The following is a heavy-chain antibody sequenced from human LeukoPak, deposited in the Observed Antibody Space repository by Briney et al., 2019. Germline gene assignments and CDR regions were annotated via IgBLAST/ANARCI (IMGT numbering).Heavy chain of an antibody. J-gene: IGHJ4*02. V-gene: IGHV1-2*02. CDR2: IHPKTGQT. CDR1: GYAFIDNF. Sequence: GASVKVSFRASGYAFIDNFFHWVRQAPGQGLEWVGWIHPKTGQTHYAQNFQGRVTLTRDTSISTAYMYLSGLTSDDTAVYYCARDHNWGPDFWGQGTLVTVSS. CDR3: ARDHNWGPDF. D-gene: IGHD7-27*01.